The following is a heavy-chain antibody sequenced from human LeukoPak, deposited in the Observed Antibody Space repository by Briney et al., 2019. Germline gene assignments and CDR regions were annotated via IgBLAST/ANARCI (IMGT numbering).Heavy chain of an antibody. D-gene: IGHD6-19*01. V-gene: IGHV1-2*02. J-gene: IGHJ4*02. CDR2: INPNRGGT. Sequence: ASVKVSCKASGYTFTGYYMHWVRQAPGQGLEWMGWINPNRGGTNYAQKFQGRVTMTRDTSISTAYMELSRLRSDDTAVYYCARVKSSAVAGNFDYWGQGTLVTVSS. CDR3: ARVKSSAVAGNFDY. CDR1: GYTFTGYY.